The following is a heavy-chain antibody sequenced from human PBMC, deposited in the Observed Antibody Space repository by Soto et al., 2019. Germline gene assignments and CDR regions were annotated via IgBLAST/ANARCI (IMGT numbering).Heavy chain of an antibody. CDR1: GYIFTSYD. Sequence: QVQLLQSGAEVKKPGASVKVSCKASGYIFTSYDINWVRQATGQGLEWMGWMNPNTGNTGYAQKFQGRVTMTGNISITTAYMELYSLRSEDTAVYYCARGRIVGGTDVWGQGTTVTVSS. D-gene: IGHD1-26*01. J-gene: IGHJ6*02. CDR3: ARGRIVGGTDV. V-gene: IGHV1-8*01. CDR2: MNPNTGNT.